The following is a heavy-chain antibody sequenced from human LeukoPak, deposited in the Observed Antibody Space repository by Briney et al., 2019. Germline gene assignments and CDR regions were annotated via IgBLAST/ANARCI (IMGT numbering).Heavy chain of an antibody. V-gene: IGHV3-23*01. CDR2: IRASGGST. CDR3: ARAVLLWFGENIYYMDV. D-gene: IGHD3-10*01. Sequence: GGSLRLSCAVSGFTFSNYAMNWVRQAPGKGLEWVSGIRASGGSTYYADSVKGRFTISRDNAKNSLYLQMNSLRAEDTAVYYCARAVLLWFGENIYYMDVWGKGTTVTVSS. CDR1: GFTFSNYA. J-gene: IGHJ6*03.